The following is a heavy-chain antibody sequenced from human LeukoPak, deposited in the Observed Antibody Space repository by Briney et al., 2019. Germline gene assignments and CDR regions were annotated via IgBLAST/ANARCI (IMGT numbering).Heavy chain of an antibody. CDR2: IYYSGST. CDR1: GGSFSGYY. J-gene: IGHJ6*02. D-gene: IGHD4-17*01. V-gene: IGHV4-59*01. Sequence: PSETLSLTCAVYGGSFSGYYWSWIRQPPGKGLEWIGYIYYSGSTNYNPSLKSRVTISVDTSKNQFSLKLSSVTAADTAVYYRARDRTTKYYYYYGMDVWGQGTTVTVSS. CDR3: ARDRTTKYYYYYGMDV.